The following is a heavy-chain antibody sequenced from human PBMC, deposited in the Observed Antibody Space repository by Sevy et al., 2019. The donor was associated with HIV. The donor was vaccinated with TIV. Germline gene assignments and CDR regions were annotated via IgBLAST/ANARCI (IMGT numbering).Heavy chain of an antibody. CDR3: AGPILTYNNGWSYYDY. CDR2: INYSGST. Sequence: ETLSLTCTVSGDSISSSGYCWGWIRQPPGKGLEWIASINYSGSTFYNPSLKSRVTISADTSKNQFSLDLNSVTAADTAIYYCAGPILTYNNGWSYYDYWGQGTVVTVSS. D-gene: IGHD6-19*01. CDR1: GDSISSSGYC. V-gene: IGHV4-39*01. J-gene: IGHJ4*02.